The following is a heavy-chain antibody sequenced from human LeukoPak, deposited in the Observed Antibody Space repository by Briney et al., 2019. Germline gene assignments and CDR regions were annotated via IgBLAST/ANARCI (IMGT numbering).Heavy chain of an antibody. J-gene: IGHJ6*02. V-gene: IGHV3-48*04. Sequence: GGSLRLSCAASGFTFSNYGMNWVRQAPGKGLEWVSYITSSDSTIYYADSVKGRFTISRDNAKNSLYLQMNSLRAEDTAVYYCARDRASLGPQMFYYYGMVVWGQGTTVTVSS. CDR1: GFTFSNYG. D-gene: IGHD2-2*01. CDR2: ITSSDSTI. CDR3: ARDRASLGPQMFYYYGMVV.